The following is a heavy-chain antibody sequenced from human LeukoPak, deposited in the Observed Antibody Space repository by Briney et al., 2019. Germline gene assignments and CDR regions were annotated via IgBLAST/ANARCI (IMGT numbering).Heavy chain of an antibody. J-gene: IGHJ4*02. Sequence: GGSLRLSCAASGFTFSSYAMSWVRQAPGKGLEWVSAISGSGGSTYYADSVKGRFTISRDNSKNTLYLQMNSLRAEDTAVYYRAKDRDFIVGAEDYFDYWGQGTLVTVSS. V-gene: IGHV3-23*01. CDR2: ISGSGGST. CDR3: AKDRDFIVGAEDYFDY. CDR1: GFTFSSYA. D-gene: IGHD1-26*01.